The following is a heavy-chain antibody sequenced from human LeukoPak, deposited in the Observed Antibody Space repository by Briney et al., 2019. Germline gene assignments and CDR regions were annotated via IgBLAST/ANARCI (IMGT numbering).Heavy chain of an antibody. CDR1: GGTFSSYA. J-gene: IGHJ5*02. Sequence: SVKVSCKASGGTFSSYAISWVRQAPGQGLEWMGRIIPILGIANYAQKFQGRVTITADKSTSTAYMELSSLRSEDTAVYYCAREDPSNWFDPWGQGTLVTVSS. CDR3: AREDPSNWFDP. V-gene: IGHV1-69*04. CDR2: IIPILGIA.